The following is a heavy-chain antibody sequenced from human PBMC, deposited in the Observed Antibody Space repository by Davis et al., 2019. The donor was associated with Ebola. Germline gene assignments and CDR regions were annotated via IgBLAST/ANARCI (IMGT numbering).Heavy chain of an antibody. CDR1: GYSFTSYW. CDR2: IDPSDSYT. V-gene: IGHV5-10-1*01. CDR3: ARLITIFGVVIPRYDY. J-gene: IGHJ4*02. Sequence: GESLKISCKGSGYSFTSYWISWVRQMPGKGLEWMGRIDPSDSYTNYSPSFQGHVTISADKSISTAYLQWSSLKASDTAMYYCARLITIFGVVIPRYDYWGQGTLVTVSS. D-gene: IGHD3-3*01.